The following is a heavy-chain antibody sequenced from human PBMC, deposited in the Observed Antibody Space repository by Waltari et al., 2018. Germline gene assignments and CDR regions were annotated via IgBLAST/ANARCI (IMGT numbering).Heavy chain of an antibody. D-gene: IGHD6-13*01. Sequence: QVQLQQWGAGLLKPSETLSLTCAVYGGSFSGYYWSWIRPPPGKGLEWIGEINHSGSTNYNPSLKSRVTISVDTSKNQFSLKLSSVTAADTAVYYCARRIAAAGTVDYWGQGTLVTVSS. CDR1: GGSFSGYY. J-gene: IGHJ4*02. V-gene: IGHV4-34*01. CDR2: INHSGST. CDR3: ARRIAAAGTVDY.